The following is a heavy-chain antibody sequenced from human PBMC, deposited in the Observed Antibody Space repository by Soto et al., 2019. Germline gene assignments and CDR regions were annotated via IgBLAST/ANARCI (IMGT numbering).Heavy chain of an antibody. CDR1: GGTFSSYA. V-gene: IGHV1-69*01. J-gene: IGHJ4*02. CDR2: IIPIFGTA. Sequence: QVQLVQSGAEVKKPGSSVKVSCKASGGTFSSYAISWVRQAPGQGLEWMGGIIPIFGTANYAQKFQGRVTITADESTSSAYMELSSLRSEGTAVYYCARSIVGATTDGRFDYWGQGTLVTVSS. CDR3: ARSIVGATTDGRFDY. D-gene: IGHD1-26*01.